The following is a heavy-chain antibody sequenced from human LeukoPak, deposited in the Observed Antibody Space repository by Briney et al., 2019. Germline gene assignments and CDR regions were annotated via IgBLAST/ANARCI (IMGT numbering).Heavy chain of an antibody. Sequence: ASVKVSCKASGYTFTGYYMHWVRQAPGQGLEWMGWINPKSGGTNYAQKFQGRVTMTRDTSISTAFMELSRLRSDDTAVYYCARGEIFSGVDYWGQGTLVTVSS. CDR3: ARGEIFSGVDY. CDR1: GYTFTGYY. J-gene: IGHJ4*02. D-gene: IGHD5-24*01. CDR2: INPKSGGT. V-gene: IGHV1-2*02.